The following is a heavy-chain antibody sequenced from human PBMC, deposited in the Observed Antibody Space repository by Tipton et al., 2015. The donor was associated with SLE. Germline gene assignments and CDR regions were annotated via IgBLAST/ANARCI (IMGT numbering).Heavy chain of an antibody. J-gene: IGHJ4*02. Sequence: GLVKPSETLSLTCAVYGGSFSGYYWSWIRQPPGKGLEWIGEINHSGSTNYNPSLKSRVTISVDTSKNQFSLKLSSVTAADTAVYYCARGRYGGSAYWGQGTLVTVSS. D-gene: IGHD3-10*01. CDR2: INHSGST. CDR3: ARGRYGGSAY. V-gene: IGHV4-34*01. CDR1: GGSFSGYY.